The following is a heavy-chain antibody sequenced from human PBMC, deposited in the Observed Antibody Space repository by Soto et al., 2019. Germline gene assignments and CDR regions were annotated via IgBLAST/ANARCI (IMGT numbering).Heavy chain of an antibody. Sequence: LIQSCAAAGFTVSSYEMNWVRQAPWKGLEWVSYISSSGSTIYYADSVKGRFTISRDNAKNSLYLQMNSLRAEDTAVYYCARGSVWNYVMSNYGMDVWGQGTTVTVSS. CDR1: GFTVSSYE. D-gene: IGHD1-7*01. CDR2: ISSSGSTI. V-gene: IGHV3-48*03. J-gene: IGHJ6*02. CDR3: ARGSVWNYVMSNYGMDV.